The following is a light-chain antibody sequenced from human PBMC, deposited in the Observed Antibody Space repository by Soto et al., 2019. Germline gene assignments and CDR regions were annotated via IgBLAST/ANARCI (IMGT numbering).Light chain of an antibody. V-gene: IGLV2-11*01. CDR3: CSYAGSYTFV. Sequence: QSALTQPRSVSGSPGQSVTISCTGTSSDVGGYNYVSWYQQHPGKAPKLMIDDVSKRPSGVPDRFSGSKSGNTASLTISGLQAEDEADYYCCSYAGSYTFVFGTGTKLTFL. CDR2: DVS. J-gene: IGLJ1*01. CDR1: SSDVGGYNY.